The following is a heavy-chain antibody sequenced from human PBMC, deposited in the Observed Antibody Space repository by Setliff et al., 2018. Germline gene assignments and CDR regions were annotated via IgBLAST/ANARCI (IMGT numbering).Heavy chain of an antibody. D-gene: IGHD4-17*01. J-gene: IGHJ4*02. V-gene: IGHV3-7*03. Sequence: PGGSLRLSCAASGFTFSNYWMSWVRQAPGKGLEWVANIKQDGSEKYYVDSVKGRFTISRDNAKNSLYLQMNSLRAADTAVYYCARDWRDYGAMGYWGQGTLVTVSS. CDR3: ARDWRDYGAMGY. CDR1: GFTFSNYW. CDR2: IKQDGSEK.